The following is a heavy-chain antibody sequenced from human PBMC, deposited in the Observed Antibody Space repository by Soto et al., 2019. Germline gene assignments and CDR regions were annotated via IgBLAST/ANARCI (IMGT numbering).Heavy chain of an antibody. CDR1: GGTFSSYA. J-gene: IGHJ4*02. Sequence: SVKVSCKASGGTFSSYAISWVRQAPGQGLEWMGGIIPTFGTANYAQKFQGRVTITADESTSTAYMELSSLRSEDTAVYYCARVRSWSGSYSYYFDYWGQGTLVTVSS. V-gene: IGHV1-69*13. D-gene: IGHD1-26*01. CDR2: IIPTFGTA. CDR3: ARVRSWSGSYSYYFDY.